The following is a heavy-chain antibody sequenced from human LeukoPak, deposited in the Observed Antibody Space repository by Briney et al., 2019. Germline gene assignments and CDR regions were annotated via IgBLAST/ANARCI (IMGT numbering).Heavy chain of an antibody. V-gene: IGHV3-33*01. CDR2: IWYDGSNK. J-gene: IGHJ4*02. D-gene: IGHD3-10*01. Sequence: GGSLRLSCAASGFTFSSYGMHWVRQAPGKGLEWVAVIWYDGSNKYYADSVKGRFTISRDNSKNTLYLQMNSLRAEDTAVYFCATGERMVRGDGVDYWGQGTLVTVSS. CDR1: GFTFSSYG. CDR3: ATGERMVRGDGVDY.